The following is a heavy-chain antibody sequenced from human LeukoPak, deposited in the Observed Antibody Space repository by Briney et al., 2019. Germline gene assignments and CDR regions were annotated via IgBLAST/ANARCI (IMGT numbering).Heavy chain of an antibody. J-gene: IGHJ4*02. V-gene: IGHV3-23*01. D-gene: IGHD3-3*01. CDR1: GFTFSSYA. CDR3: ASGFTYYDFWSGYYPRSYFDY. CDR2: ISGSGGST. Sequence: GGSLRLSCAASGFTFSSYAMSWVRQAPGKGLEWVSAISGSGGSTYYADSVKGRFTISRDNSKNTLYLQMNSLRAEDTAVYYCASGFTYYDFWSGYYPRSYFDYWGQGTLVTVSS.